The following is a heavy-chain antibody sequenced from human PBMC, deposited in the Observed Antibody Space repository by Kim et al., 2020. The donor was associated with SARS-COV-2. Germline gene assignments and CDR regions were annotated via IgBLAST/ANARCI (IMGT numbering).Heavy chain of an antibody. D-gene: IGHD6-13*01. V-gene: IGHV3-64D*09. J-gene: IGHJ4*02. CDR1: GFSFSTYV. Sequence: GGSLRLSCSASGFSFSTYVMHWVRQAPGRGLEFVSVISNDGYSTYYADSVKGRFTISRDNSKNTLYLQMSSLRAEDTAVYYCVKDPKGVAASGQYYFDFWGQGTLVTVSS. CDR3: VKDPKGVAASGQYYFDF. CDR2: ISNDGYST.